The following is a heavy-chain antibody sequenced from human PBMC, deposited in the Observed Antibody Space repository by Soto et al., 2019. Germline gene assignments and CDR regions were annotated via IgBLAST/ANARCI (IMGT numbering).Heavy chain of an antibody. CDR2: ISYHGSNA. V-gene: IGHV3-30*18. J-gene: IGHJ4*02. D-gene: IGHD6-19*01. CDR3: VKGEQWLVRGGYFDY. CDR1: GFTFSDYG. Sequence: QVQLVESGGGVVQPGRSLRLSCAASGFTFSDYGMHWVRQAPGKGLEWVAVISYHGSNAYYADSVKGRFTISRDNPMDTLDLQMSSLRTEDTAVYYCVKGEQWLVRGGYFDYWGQGTLVTVTS.